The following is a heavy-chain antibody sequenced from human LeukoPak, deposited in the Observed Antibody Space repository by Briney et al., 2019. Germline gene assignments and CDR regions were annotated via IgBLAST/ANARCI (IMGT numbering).Heavy chain of an antibody. Sequence: ASVKVSCKASGYTFTGYYMHWVRQAPGQGLEWMGWINPNSGGTNYAQKFRGRVTMTRDTSISTAYMELSSLRSEDTAVYYCARDGPEYYDSSGYYDYWGQGTLVTVSS. CDR1: GYTFTGYY. J-gene: IGHJ4*02. D-gene: IGHD3-22*01. CDR2: INPNSGGT. V-gene: IGHV1-2*02. CDR3: ARDGPEYYDSSGYYDY.